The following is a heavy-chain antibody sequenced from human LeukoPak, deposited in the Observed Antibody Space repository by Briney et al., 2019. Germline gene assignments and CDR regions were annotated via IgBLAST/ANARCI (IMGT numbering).Heavy chain of an antibody. Sequence: GAPVKVSCKTSGGTFSSFAISWVRQAPGQGLEWMGGIIPIFGTANYAQKFQGRVTITADKSTSTAYMELSSLRSEDTAVYYCAREGEGGGYYLKNPFDYWGQGTLVTVSS. CDR2: IIPIFGTA. CDR1: GGTFSSFA. J-gene: IGHJ4*02. CDR3: AREGEGGGYYLKNPFDY. D-gene: IGHD3-22*01. V-gene: IGHV1-69*06.